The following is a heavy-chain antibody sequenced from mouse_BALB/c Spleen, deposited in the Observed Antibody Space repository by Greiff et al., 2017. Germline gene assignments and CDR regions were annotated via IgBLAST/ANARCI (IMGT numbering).Heavy chain of an antibody. CDR1: GYTFTDYE. CDR2: IDPETGGT. CDR3: TRLGDGYYEAMDY. D-gene: IGHD2-3*01. V-gene: IGHV1-15*01. Sequence: VQLQQSGAELVRPGASVTLSCKASGYTFTDYEMHWVKQTPVHGLEWIGAIDPETGGTAYNQKFKGKATLTADKSSSTAYMELRSLTSEDSAVYYCTRLGDGYYEAMDYWGQGTSVTVSS. J-gene: IGHJ4*01.